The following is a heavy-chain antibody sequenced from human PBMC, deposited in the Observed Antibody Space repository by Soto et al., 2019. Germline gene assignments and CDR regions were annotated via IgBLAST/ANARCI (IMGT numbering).Heavy chain of an antibody. V-gene: IGHV3-11*05. CDR2: MSSSSSYT. Sequence: QVQLVESGGGLVKPGGSLRLSCAASGFTFSDYYMSWIRQAPGKGLEWVSYMSSSSSYTNYADSVKGRFTISRDNAKNSLYLQMNSLRAEYTAVYYCARDSVYYGDYELNYFDFWGQGTLVTVSS. J-gene: IGHJ4*02. D-gene: IGHD4-17*01. CDR3: ARDSVYYGDYELNYFDF. CDR1: GFTFSDYY.